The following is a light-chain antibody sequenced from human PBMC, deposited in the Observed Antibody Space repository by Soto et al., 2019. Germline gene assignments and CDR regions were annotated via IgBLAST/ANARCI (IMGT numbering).Light chain of an antibody. V-gene: IGLV1-51*01. CDR1: NSNIGNYY. J-gene: IGLJ3*02. CDR3: GAWDGSLSVGV. CDR2: DNN. Sequence: QSVLTQPPSVSAAPGQKVSISCSGSNSNIGNYYVSCYQQFPGAAPKLLIYDNNKRPSGIPDRFSGSKSGTSATLGITGLQTGDEADYYCGAWDGSLSVGVFGGGTKLTVL.